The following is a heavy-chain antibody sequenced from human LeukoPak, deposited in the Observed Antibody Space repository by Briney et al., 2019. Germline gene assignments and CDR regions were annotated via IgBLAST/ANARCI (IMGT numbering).Heavy chain of an antibody. CDR1: GASVTDYY. CDR2: IHHSGNS. V-gene: IGHV4-59*02. Sequence: SESLSLTCTVSGASVTDYYWSWIRQSPGRGLEWISYIHHSGNSDYNPSLRSRVTTSLDTSKNQFSLNLISVTAADTAVYYCTRGHWGLQSWSQGTLVTVSS. D-gene: IGHD7-27*01. J-gene: IGHJ5*02. CDR3: TRGHWGLQS.